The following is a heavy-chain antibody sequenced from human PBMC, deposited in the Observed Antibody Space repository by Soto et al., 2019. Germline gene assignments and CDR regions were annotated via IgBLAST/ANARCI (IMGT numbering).Heavy chain of an antibody. V-gene: IGHV4-39*01. J-gene: IGHJ4*02. CDR3: ARLVRHYYDSSGYYDNDY. CDR2: IYYSGST. Sequence: SETLSLTCTVSGGSISSSSYYWGWIRQPPGKGLEWIGSIYYSGSTYYNPSLKSRVTISVDTSKNQFSLKLSSVTAADTAVYYCARLVRHYYDSSGYYDNDYWGQGTLVTVSS. D-gene: IGHD3-22*01. CDR1: GGSISSSSYY.